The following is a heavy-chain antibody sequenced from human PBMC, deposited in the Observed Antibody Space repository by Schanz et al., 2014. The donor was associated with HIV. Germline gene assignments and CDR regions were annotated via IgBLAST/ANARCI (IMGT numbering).Heavy chain of an antibody. D-gene: IGHD2-21*01. CDR1: GFTFSIFG. J-gene: IGHJ3*02. CDR2: IGYDGSNK. V-gene: IGHV3-33*01. Sequence: QVQLVESGGGVVQPGRSLRLSCAASGFTFSIFGMHWVRQAPGKGLEWVAIIGYDGSNKYYADSVKGRFTVSRDNSKNTNTLYLQMNSLRAEDTAVYYCARGYCGGDGCYLRYDAFDIWGHGTMISIS. CDR3: ARGYCGGDGCYLRYDAFDI.